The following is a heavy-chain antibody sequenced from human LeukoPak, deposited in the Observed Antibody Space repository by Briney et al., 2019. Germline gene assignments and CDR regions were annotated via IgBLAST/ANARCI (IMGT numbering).Heavy chain of an antibody. J-gene: IGHJ4*02. CDR1: GFTFSSYA. CDR3: AKGSDIGGYYYGLFDS. D-gene: IGHD3-22*01. Sequence: TGGSLRLSCAASGFTFSSYAMNWVRQAPGKGLEWVVVISYDGSNKYYADSVKGRFTISRDNSKNTLYLQMTSLRAEDTAIYYCAKGSDIGGYYYGLFDSWGQGTLVTVSS. CDR2: ISYDGSNK. V-gene: IGHV3-30-3*01.